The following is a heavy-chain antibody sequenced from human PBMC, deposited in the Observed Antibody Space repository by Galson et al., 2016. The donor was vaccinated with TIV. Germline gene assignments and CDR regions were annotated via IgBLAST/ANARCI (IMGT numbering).Heavy chain of an antibody. J-gene: IGHJ3*01. CDR3: AKRKNYGGDAFDL. Sequence: SLRLSCADSGFTFSTYAMNWVRQAPGKELEWVSGIVGTGGTTYYADAVKGRFTISRDNSKKTLYLQMKSLRAEDTAVYYCAKRKNYGGDAFDLWGQGTLVTVSS. V-gene: IGHV3-23*01. CDR1: GFTFSTYA. D-gene: IGHD4-23*01. CDR2: IVGTGGTT.